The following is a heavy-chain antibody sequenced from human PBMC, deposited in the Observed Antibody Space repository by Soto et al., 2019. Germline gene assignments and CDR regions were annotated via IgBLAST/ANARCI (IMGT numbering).Heavy chain of an antibody. CDR3: EREDSGGIPAGENWVGYCYYSYMVV. CDR2: INWNGGST. D-gene: IGHD6-13*01. J-gene: IGHJ6*03. V-gene: IGHV3-20*01. Sequence: EVQLVESGGGVVRPGGSLRLSCAASGFTFDDYGMSWVRQAPGKGLEWVSGINWNGGSTGYADSVKGRFTISRDNAKNQLYLQKNRLSAEDTDLYQCEREDSGGIPAGENWVGYCYYSYMVVWGKGTTVTV. CDR1: GFTFDDYG.